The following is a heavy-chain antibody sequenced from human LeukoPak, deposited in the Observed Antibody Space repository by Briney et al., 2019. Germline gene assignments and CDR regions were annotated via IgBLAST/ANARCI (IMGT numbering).Heavy chain of an antibody. J-gene: IGHJ4*02. D-gene: IGHD3-10*01. V-gene: IGHV4-59*01. CDR1: GGSISSYY. Sequence: SETLSLTCTVSGGSISSYYWSWIRQPPGKGLEWIGYIYYSGSTNYNPSLKSRVTISVDTSKNQFSLKLSSVTAADTAVYYCARDSGYGSGGLDYWGQGTLVTVSS. CDR3: ARDSGYGSGGLDY. CDR2: IYYSGST.